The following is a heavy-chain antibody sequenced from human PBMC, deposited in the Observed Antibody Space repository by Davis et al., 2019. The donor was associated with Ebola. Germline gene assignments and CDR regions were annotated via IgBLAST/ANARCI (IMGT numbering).Heavy chain of an antibody. V-gene: IGHV5-51*01. CDR3: ARHGSVLVPAIY. CDR1: GYSFSSYW. D-gene: IGHD2-2*01. Sequence: GESLKISCKGSGYSFSSYWIGWVRQKAGTGLEWMGIIYPGDSDTRYSPSFQGQVTISVDKSISTAYLQWSSLKASDTAIYYCARHGSVLVPAIYWGQGTLVTVSS. CDR2: IYPGDSDT. J-gene: IGHJ4*02.